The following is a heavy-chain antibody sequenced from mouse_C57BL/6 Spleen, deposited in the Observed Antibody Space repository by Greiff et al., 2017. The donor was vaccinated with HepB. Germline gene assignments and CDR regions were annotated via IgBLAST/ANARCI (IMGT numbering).Heavy chain of an antibody. Sequence: QVQLQQSGAELARPGASVKLSCKASGYTFTSYGISWVKQRTGQGLEWIGEIYPRSGNTYYNEKFKGKATLTADKSYSTAYMELRSLISEDCAVYFCARFYCSSPDYYAMDYWGQGTSVTVAS. D-gene: IGHD1-1*01. J-gene: IGHJ4*01. CDR1: GYTFTSYG. CDR2: IYPRSGNT. CDR3: ARFYCSSPDYYAMDY. V-gene: IGHV1-81*01.